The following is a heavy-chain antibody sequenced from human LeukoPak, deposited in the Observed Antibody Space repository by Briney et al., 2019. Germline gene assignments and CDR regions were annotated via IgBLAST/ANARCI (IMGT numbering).Heavy chain of an antibody. Sequence: GGSLRLSCAASGFTVSSSYMSWVRQAPGKGLEWVSLIYTGGTTYYADSVKGRFTISRDNSKNTLYLQMNSLRAEDTAVYYCAKDQRYLVVAATLVDYWGQGTLVTVSS. D-gene: IGHD2-15*01. V-gene: IGHV3-53*01. CDR1: GFTVSSSY. CDR2: IYTGGTT. CDR3: AKDQRYLVVAATLVDY. J-gene: IGHJ4*02.